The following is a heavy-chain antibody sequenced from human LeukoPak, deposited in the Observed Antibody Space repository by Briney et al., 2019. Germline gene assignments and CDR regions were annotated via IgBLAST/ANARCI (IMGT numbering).Heavy chain of an antibody. Sequence: GGSLRLSCATSGFTFSSCSMGWVRQAPGKGLEWVANIKQDGSEKYYVDSVKGRFTISRDNAKNSLYLQMNSLRAEDTAVYYCARDLRLVRYYYDSSGYDYGMDVWGQGTTVTVSS. CDR2: IKQDGSEK. CDR1: GFTFSSCS. J-gene: IGHJ6*02. D-gene: IGHD3-22*01. V-gene: IGHV3-7*01. CDR3: ARDLRLVRYYYDSSGYDYGMDV.